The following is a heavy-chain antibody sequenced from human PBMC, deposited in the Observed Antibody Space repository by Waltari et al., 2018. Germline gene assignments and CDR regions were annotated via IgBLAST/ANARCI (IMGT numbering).Heavy chain of an antibody. CDR1: GDSVSTNYW. V-gene: IGHV4-4*02. D-gene: IGHD1-26*01. Sequence: QLPLQQSGPGLVKPSESLSLTCVVSGDSVSTNYWWSWVRQPPGKGLEWIGQIHGSGKTNYNPSLESRVTVSMDTSNNQFSLRVTSPTAADTAVYFCARDRGRGLYLDSWGQGTLVTVS. CDR2: IHGSGKT. J-gene: IGHJ4*02. CDR3: ARDRGRGLYLDS.